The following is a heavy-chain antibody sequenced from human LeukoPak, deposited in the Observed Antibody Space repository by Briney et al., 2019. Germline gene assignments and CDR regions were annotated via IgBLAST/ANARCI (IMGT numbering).Heavy chain of an antibody. J-gene: IGHJ4*02. D-gene: IGHD6-19*01. CDR2: INPNSGGT. CDR1: GYTFTGYY. V-gene: IGHV1-2*02. CDR3: ARRAEGERIAVAGYQPLLVY. Sequence: VASVKVSCKASGYTFTGYYMHWVRQAPGQGLEWMGWINPNSGGTNYAQKFQGRVTMTRDTSISTAYMELSRLRSDDTAVYYCARRAEGERIAVAGYQPLLVYWGQGTLVTVSS.